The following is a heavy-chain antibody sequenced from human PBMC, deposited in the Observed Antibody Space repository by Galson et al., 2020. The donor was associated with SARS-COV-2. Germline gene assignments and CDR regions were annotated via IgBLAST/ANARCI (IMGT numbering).Heavy chain of an antibody. J-gene: IGHJ2*01. V-gene: IGHV4-4*07. CDR1: GDPLGFNL. CDR2: VYLSDHPLTKKT. CDR3: VRRSRVYSMGGYFDL. D-gene: IGHD5-12*01. Sequence: SETLSLTCPVPGDPLGFNLWTWVRQPAGQGLEWIGRVYLSDHPLTKKTNYNPSLKGRVTMSLDTSKSQFSLKLDSVTVADTAVYFCVRRSRVYSMGGYFDLWGRGTPVTVTS.